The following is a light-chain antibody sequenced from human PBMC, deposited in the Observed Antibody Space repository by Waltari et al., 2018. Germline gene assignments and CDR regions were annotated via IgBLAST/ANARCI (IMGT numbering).Light chain of an antibody. V-gene: IGKV1-39*01. CDR3: QQSYSKPPT. Sequence: DIQMTQSPSSLSASVGDRVTITCRASQSISSYLNWYQQKPGKAPKLLIYSASSLQSGVPSRFSGGGSGADFTLTISSLEPEDFATYFCQQSYSKPPTFGGGTKVEI. CDR2: SAS. J-gene: IGKJ4*01. CDR1: QSISSY.